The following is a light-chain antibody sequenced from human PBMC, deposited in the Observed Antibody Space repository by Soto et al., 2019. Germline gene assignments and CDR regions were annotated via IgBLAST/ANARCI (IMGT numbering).Light chain of an antibody. CDR1: QSASRN. J-gene: IGKJ4*01. V-gene: IGKV3-15*01. CDR3: QQYNNWPLT. CDR2: GAP. Sequence: ETVMTPSPATLSMSTGERITLSCRASQSASRNLAWYQQRPGQTPSLLFDGAPTRATVIPARFSASGSGTEFILTISSLQYDDFAVYCCQQYNNWPLTFGGGTKV.